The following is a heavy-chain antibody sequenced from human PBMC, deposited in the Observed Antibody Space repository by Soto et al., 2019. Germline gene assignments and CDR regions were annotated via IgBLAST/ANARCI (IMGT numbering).Heavy chain of an antibody. Sequence: SATLSLTCPVSGVSISNYYWSWIRQPAGKGLEWIGRLSTSGNTNYNPSLKSRVTMSLDTSKNQFSLMLNSVTAADTAVYYCRRDFDYWGQGTLVTVSS. CDR2: LSTSGNT. D-gene: IGHD6-6*01. V-gene: IGHV4-4*07. J-gene: IGHJ4*02. CDR1: GVSISNYY. CDR3: RRDFDY.